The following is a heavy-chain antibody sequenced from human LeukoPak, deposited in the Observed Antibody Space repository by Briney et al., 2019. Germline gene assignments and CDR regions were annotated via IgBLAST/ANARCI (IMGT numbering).Heavy chain of an antibody. V-gene: IGHV1-2*02. Sequence: GASVKVSCKASGYTFTSYDINWVRQAPGQGLEWMGWINPNSGGTNYAQKFQGRVTMTRDTSISTAYMELSRLRPDDTAVYYCARDPDYGDYVSPDYWGQGTLVTVSS. D-gene: IGHD4-17*01. CDR2: INPNSGGT. J-gene: IGHJ4*02. CDR3: ARDPDYGDYVSPDY. CDR1: GYTFTSYD.